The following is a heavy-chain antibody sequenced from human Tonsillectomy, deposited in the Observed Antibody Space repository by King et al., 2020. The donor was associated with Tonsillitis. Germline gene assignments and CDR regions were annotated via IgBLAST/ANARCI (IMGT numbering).Heavy chain of an antibody. V-gene: IGHV3-30*04. CDR2: ISFNETHK. CDR1: GFTFSTYV. Sequence: VQLVESGGGVVQPGRSLRLSCAASGFTFSTYVMHWVRQAPGKGLEWVAVISFNETHKFYGDSVKGRFTISRDNSKNTLYLQMNNLRNEDTAVYYCARGPPFGGSSEFDYWGQGTLVTVSS. CDR3: ARGPPFGGSSEFDY. J-gene: IGHJ4*02. D-gene: IGHD1-26*01.